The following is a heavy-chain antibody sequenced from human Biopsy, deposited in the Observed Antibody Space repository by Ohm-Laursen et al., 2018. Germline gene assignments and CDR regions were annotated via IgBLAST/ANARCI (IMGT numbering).Heavy chain of an antibody. CDR2: ISSSSDNI. V-gene: IGHV3-21*01. CDR3: ARDER. CDR1: GFTLSSYS. Sequence: SLRLSCAASGFTLSSYSMNWVRQTPGKGLEWVSTISSSSDNIYYVDLVKGRFTISRDNAKNSLYLQMSSLTVDDTAVYYCARDERWGQGTLVTVSS. J-gene: IGHJ4*02. D-gene: IGHD5-24*01.